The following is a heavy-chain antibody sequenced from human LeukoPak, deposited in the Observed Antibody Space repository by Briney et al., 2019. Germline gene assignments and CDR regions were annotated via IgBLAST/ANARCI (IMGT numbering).Heavy chain of an antibody. CDR1: GYTFTSYY. D-gene: IGHD5-24*01. V-gene: IGHV1-46*01. J-gene: IGHJ4*02. CDR2: INPGGGST. CDR3: ARGGDGYNTIGY. Sequence: ASVKVSCKASGYTFTSYYIHWVRQAPGQGLEWMGIINPGGGSTSYAQKFRGRVTMTRDTSTSTVYMELRSLRSEDTAVYYCARGGDGYNTIGYWGQGTLVTVSS.